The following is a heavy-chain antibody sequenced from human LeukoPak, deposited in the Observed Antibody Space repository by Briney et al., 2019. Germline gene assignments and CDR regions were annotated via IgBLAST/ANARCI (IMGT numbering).Heavy chain of an antibody. J-gene: IGHJ4*02. CDR2: INPNSGGT. D-gene: IGHD2/OR15-2a*01. Sequence: ASVKVSCKASGYTFTGYYMHWVRQASGQGLEWMGRINPNSGGTNYAQKFQGRVTMTRDTSISTAYMELSRLRSDDTAVYYCARELSTYPPHLPVDYWGQGTLVTVSS. V-gene: IGHV1-2*06. CDR1: GYTFTGYY. CDR3: ARELSTYPPHLPVDY.